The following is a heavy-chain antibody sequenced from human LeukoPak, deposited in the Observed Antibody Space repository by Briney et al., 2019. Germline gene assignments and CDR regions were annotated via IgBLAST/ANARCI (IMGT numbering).Heavy chain of an antibody. J-gene: IGHJ4*02. Sequence: SGGSLRLSCAASGFTFSSYEMNWVRQAPGKGLEWVSYISSSGSTTYYADSVKGRFTISRDNSKNTLYLQMNSLRAEDTAVYYCARGGDIVVVVATHEYYFDYWGQGTLVTVSS. CDR1: GFTFSSYE. CDR2: ISSSGSTT. V-gene: IGHV3-48*03. D-gene: IGHD2-15*01. CDR3: ARGGDIVVVVATHEYYFDY.